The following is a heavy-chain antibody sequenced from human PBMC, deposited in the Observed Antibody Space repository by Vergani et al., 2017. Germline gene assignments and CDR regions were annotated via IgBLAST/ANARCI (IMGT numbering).Heavy chain of an antibody. CDR1: GGSISSGDYY. V-gene: IGHV4-30-4*08. CDR3: ARHKEQLVPGNYYYYYYMDV. J-gene: IGHJ6*03. Sequence: QVQLQESGPGLVKPSQTLSRTCTVSGGSISSGDYYWSWIRQPPGKGLEWIGYIYYNGNTYYNPSLKSRVTISVDTSKNQFSLKLNSVTAADTAVYYCARHKEQLVPGNYYYYYYMDVCGKGTTVTVSS. D-gene: IGHD6-13*01. CDR2: IYYNGNT.